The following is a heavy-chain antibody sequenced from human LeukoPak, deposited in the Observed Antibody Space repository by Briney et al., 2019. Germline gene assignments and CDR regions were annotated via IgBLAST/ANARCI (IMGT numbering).Heavy chain of an antibody. D-gene: IGHD3/OR15-3a*01. V-gene: IGHV3-11*01. J-gene: IGHJ4*02. Sequence: GGSLRLSCAASGFTLSDYYMSWIRQAPGKGLEWVSYSSSSGSNIYYADSVKGRFAISRDNAKNSLYLQKNSLRAEDTAVYYCARRRDFIDYWGQGTLVTVSS. CDR3: ARRRDFIDY. CDR1: GFTLSDYY. CDR2: SSSSGSNI.